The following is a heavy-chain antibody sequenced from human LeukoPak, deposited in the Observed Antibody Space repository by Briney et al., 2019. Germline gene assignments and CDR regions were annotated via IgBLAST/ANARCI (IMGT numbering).Heavy chain of an antibody. CDR3: ARPEDIVVVPAAPLDY. CDR1: GFTFSSYA. V-gene: IGHV3-30-3*01. Sequence: SGGSLRLSCAASGFTFSSYAMHWVRQAPGKGLEWVAVISYDGSNKYYADSVKGRFTISRDNSKNTLYLQMNSLRAEDTAVYYCARPEDIVVVPAAPLDYWGQGTLVTVSS. J-gene: IGHJ4*02. CDR2: ISYDGSNK. D-gene: IGHD2-2*01.